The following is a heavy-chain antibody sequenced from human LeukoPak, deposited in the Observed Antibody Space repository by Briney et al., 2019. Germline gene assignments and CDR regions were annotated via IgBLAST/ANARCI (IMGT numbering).Heavy chain of an antibody. CDR1: GGSISSFY. Sequence: SETLSLTCTVSGGSISSFYWSWIRQPPGKGLEWIGNIDYSGRTKYNPSLMSRATLLKDAPKNQFSLKLSSVTAADTAVYYCARHGVVRGVITPPDYWGQGTLVTVSS. J-gene: IGHJ4*02. V-gene: IGHV4-59*08. CDR2: IDYSGRT. D-gene: IGHD3-10*01. CDR3: ARHGVVRGVITPPDY.